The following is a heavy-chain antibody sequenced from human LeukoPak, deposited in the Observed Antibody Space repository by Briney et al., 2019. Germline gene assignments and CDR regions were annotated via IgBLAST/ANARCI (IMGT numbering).Heavy chain of an antibody. J-gene: IGHJ6*02. Sequence: GGSLRLSCAAAGFSFSTYSMNWVRQTPGRGLEWVSSISRTSSYIYYADSVKGRYTLSRDNGKNSLYLQMNSLRAEDTAVYYCARGGMGANSQEYFYYGMDVWGQGTTVTVSS. D-gene: IGHD2-8*01. V-gene: IGHV3-21*01. CDR1: GFSFSTYS. CDR2: ISRTSSYI. CDR3: ARGGMGANSQEYFYYGMDV.